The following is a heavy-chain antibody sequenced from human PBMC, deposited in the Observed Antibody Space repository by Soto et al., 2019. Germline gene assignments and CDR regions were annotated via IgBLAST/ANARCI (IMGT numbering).Heavy chain of an antibody. CDR3: ARGGGGTMIVVVEAFDI. CDR1: GGSISSYY. V-gene: IGHV4-59*01. Sequence: SETLSLTCPVSGGSISSYYWSWIRQPPGKGLEWIGYIYYSGSTNYNPSLKSRVTISVDTSKNQFSLKLSSVTAADTAVYYCARGGGGTMIVVVEAFDIWGQGTMVTVSS. CDR2: IYYSGST. D-gene: IGHD3-22*01. J-gene: IGHJ3*02.